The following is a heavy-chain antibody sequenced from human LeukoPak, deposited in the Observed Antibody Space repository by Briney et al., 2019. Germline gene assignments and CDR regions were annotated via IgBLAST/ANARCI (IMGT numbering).Heavy chain of an antibody. J-gene: IGHJ4*02. Sequence: SETLSLTCTVSGGSISSSSYYWGWIRQPPGKGLGWIGSIYYSGSTYYNPSLKSRVTISVDTSKNQFSLKLSSVTAADTAVYYCARGTLEEIFDYWGQGTLVTVSS. CDR2: IYYSGST. V-gene: IGHV4-39*01. CDR1: GGSISSSSYY. CDR3: ARGTLEEIFDY. D-gene: IGHD1-1*01.